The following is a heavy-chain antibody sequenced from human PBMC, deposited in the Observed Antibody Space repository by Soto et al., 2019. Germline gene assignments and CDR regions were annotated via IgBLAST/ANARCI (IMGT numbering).Heavy chain of an antibody. J-gene: IGHJ4*02. Sequence: QVHLQQWGAGLLKPSETLSLTCAVYDGSFSDFYWSWIRQPPGKGLEWIGEINHSGATNYNPSLKSRVTMSVDTSKNQFSLKVSSVTAADTAVYYCARGRPGVRGIRFDSWGQGTLVTVSS. D-gene: IGHD3-10*01. CDR1: DGSFSDFY. CDR3: ARGRPGVRGIRFDS. V-gene: IGHV4-34*01. CDR2: INHSGAT.